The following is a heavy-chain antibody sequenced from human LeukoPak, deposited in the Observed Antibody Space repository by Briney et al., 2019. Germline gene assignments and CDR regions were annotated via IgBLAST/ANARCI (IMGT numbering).Heavy chain of an antibody. Sequence: GASVKVSCKASGYTFTSYDINWVRQATGQGLEWMGWMNPNSGNTGYAQKFQGRVTMTRNTSISTAYMELSSLRSEDTAIYYCARSERNNLRHFSGLTLGNWGQGTLVIVSS. CDR1: GYTFTSYD. V-gene: IGHV1-8*01. CDR2: MNPNSGNT. D-gene: IGHD3-10*01. CDR3: ARSERNNLRHFSGLTLGN. J-gene: IGHJ4*02.